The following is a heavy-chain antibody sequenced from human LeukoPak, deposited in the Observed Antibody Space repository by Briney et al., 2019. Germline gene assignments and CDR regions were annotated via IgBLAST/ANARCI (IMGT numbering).Heavy chain of an antibody. V-gene: IGHV1-2*02. CDR3: ATYSSSWYLFTNDAFDI. D-gene: IGHD6-13*01. CDR2: INPNSGGT. Sequence: GASVKVSCKASGYTFTGYYMHWVRQAPGQGLELMGWINPNSGGTNYAQKFQGRVTMTRDTSISTAYMELSRLRSDDTAVYYCATYSSSWYLFTNDAFDIWGQGTMVTVSS. J-gene: IGHJ3*02. CDR1: GYTFTGYY.